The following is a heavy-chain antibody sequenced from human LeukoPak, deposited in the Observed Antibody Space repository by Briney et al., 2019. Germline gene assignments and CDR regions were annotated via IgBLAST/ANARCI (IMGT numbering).Heavy chain of an antibody. CDR2: ISYDGSNK. J-gene: IGHJ4*02. CDR3: ARVMGRYCSSTSCYVDY. CDR1: GITFSSYA. Sequence: WGSLRLSCAASGITFSSYAMHWVRQAPGKGLEWVAVISYDGSNKYYADPVKGRFTISRDNSKNTLYLQMNSLRAEDTAVYYCARVMGRYCSSTSCYVDYWGQGTLVTVSS. D-gene: IGHD2-2*01. V-gene: IGHV3-30*04.